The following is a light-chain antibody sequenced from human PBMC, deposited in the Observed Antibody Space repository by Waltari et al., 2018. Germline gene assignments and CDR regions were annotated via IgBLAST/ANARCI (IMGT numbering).Light chain of an antibody. CDR3: QSYDSRLSAYV. CDR1: SSTIGAPDV. J-gene: IGLJ3*02. CDR2: GNS. V-gene: IGLV1-40*01. Sequence: QSVLTQPPSLCWAPGQTVTISCTGGSSTIGAPDVLAWYQHLLGTAPKVVVYGNSNRPSGVPDRFSGSKSGTSASMTISGLQAEDEADYYCQSYDSRLSAYVFGGGTKLTVL.